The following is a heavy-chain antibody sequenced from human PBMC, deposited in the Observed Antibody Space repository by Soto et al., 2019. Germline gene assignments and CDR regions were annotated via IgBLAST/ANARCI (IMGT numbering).Heavy chain of an antibody. Sequence: YEQLHNIYTVSGGTISINNYYRGWIRQPPGKGLEWIGSIYYSGSTYYNPSLKSRVTISVDTSKNQFSLKLSSVTAADTAVYYCAKGGSGSYSNAFDIWGQGTMVT. CDR1: GGTISINNYY. CDR3: AKGGSGSYSNAFDI. D-gene: IGHD3-10*01. V-gene: IGHV4-39*01. J-gene: IGHJ3*02. CDR2: IYYSGST.